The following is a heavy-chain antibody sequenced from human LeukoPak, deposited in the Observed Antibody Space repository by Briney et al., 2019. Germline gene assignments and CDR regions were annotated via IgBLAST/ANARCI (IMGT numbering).Heavy chain of an antibody. CDR2: IYYSGST. V-gene: IGHV4-59*12. CDR1: GGSISSYY. Sequence: SETLSLTCTVSGGSISSYYWSWIRQPPGKGLEWIGYIYYSGSTNYNPSLKSRVTISVDTSKNQFSLKLSSVTAADTAVYYCASRIAVVSPFDYWGQGTLVTVSS. J-gene: IGHJ4*02. D-gene: IGHD3-22*01. CDR3: ASRIAVVSPFDY.